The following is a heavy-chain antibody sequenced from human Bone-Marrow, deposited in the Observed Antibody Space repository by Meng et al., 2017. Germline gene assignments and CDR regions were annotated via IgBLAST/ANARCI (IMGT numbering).Heavy chain of an antibody. Sequence: SETLSLTCTVSGGSISSYYWSWIRQPAGKGLEWIGRIYTSGSTNYNPSLKSRVTVSVDTSKNQFSLKLSSVTAADTAVYYCARTPQIAAAGLLVDYWGQGTLVTVSS. J-gene: IGHJ4*02. CDR2: IYTSGST. V-gene: IGHV4-4*07. D-gene: IGHD6-13*01. CDR1: GGSISSYY. CDR3: ARTPQIAAAGLLVDY.